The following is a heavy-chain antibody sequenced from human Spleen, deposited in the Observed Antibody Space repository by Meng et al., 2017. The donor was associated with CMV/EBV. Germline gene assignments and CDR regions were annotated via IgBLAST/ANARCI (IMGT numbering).Heavy chain of an antibody. J-gene: IGHJ4*02. V-gene: IGHV3-20*01. CDR1: GFTFSSYS. CDR2: INWNGGST. D-gene: IGHD2-15*01. CDR3: ARGGVVVVAATLPYYFDY. Sequence: GESLKISCAASGFTFSSYSMNWVRQAPGKGLEWVSGINWNGGSTGYADSVKGRFTISRDNAKNSLYLQMNSLRAEDTALYHCARGGVVVVAATLPYYFDYWGQGTLVTVS.